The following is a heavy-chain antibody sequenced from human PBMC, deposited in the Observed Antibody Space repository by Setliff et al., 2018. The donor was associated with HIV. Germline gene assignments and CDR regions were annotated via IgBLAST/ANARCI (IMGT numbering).Heavy chain of an antibody. D-gene: IGHD3-9*01. J-gene: IGHJ3*02. CDR3: ATDAYHDLLTGPTPGAFDI. CDR2: FDPEDGET. Sequence: ASVKVSCKVSGYTLSELSMNWVRQAPGEGLEWMGGFDPEDGETIYAEKFQGRVTMTEDTAIESAYMELSSLRSEDTAVYYCATDAYHDLLTGPTPGAFDIWGQGTVVTVSS. V-gene: IGHV1-24*01. CDR1: GYTLSELS.